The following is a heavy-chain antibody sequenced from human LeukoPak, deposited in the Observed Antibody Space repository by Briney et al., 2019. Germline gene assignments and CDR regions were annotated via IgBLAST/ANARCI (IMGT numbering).Heavy chain of an antibody. CDR1: GASVSTSPYY. D-gene: IGHD1-1*01. V-gene: IGHV4-61*02. J-gene: IGHJ5*02. CDR2: IFNIGPA. CDR3: AASWNDERCFDP. Sequence: PSQTLSLTCKVSGASVSTSPYYWTWIRQPAGKGLEWIGRIFNIGPANYNPSFKSRVTISRDTSKNDFSLNLNSVTAADTAVYYCAASWNDERCFDPWGQGTLVIVSS.